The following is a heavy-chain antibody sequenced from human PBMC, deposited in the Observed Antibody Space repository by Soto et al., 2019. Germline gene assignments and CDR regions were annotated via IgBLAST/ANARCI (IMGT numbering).Heavy chain of an antibody. V-gene: IGHV4-34*01. CDR3: AREGQPRFDP. Sequence: SETLSLTCAVYGGSFSGYYWSWIRQPPGKGLEWIGEINHSGSTNYNPSLKSRVTISVDTSKNQFSLKLSSVTAADTAVYYCAREGQPRFDPWSQGTLVTVSS. CDR2: INHSGST. CDR1: GGSFSGYY. J-gene: IGHJ5*02.